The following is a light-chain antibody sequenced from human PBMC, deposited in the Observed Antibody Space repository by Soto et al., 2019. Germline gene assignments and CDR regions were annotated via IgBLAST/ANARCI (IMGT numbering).Light chain of an antibody. CDR3: SSYAGSNNSYV. V-gene: IGLV2-8*01. J-gene: IGLJ1*01. CDR2: EVS. Sequence: SVLTHPPASSGSPGQWVTISCTGTSSDVGGYNYVSWYQQHPGKAPKLMIYEVSKRPSGVPDRFSGSKSGNTASLTVSGLKAEDEADYYCSSYAGSNNSYVFGTGTKVT. CDR1: SSDVGGYNY.